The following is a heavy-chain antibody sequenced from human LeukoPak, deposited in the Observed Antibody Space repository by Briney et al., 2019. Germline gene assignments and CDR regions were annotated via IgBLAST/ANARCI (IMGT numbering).Heavy chain of an antibody. CDR3: ARDSGWFRFDS. J-gene: IGHJ4*02. CDR2: IKEDGSDK. V-gene: IGHV3-7*03. Sequence: GGSLRLSCAASGFIFSSYWMTWVRQAPGKGLEWVANIKEDGSDKYYVDSVKGRFTISRDNAKNSLYLQMNSLRAEDTAVYYCARDSGWFRFDSWGQGTLVTVSS. D-gene: IGHD6-13*01. CDR1: GFIFSSYW.